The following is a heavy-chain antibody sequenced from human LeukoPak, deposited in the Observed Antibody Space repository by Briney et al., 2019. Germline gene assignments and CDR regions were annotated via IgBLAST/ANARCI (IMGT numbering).Heavy chain of an antibody. D-gene: IGHD3-22*01. CDR2: INHSGST. J-gene: IGHJ4*02. V-gene: IGHV4-34*01. Sequence: SETLSLTCAVSGGSFSGYYWSWIRQPPGKGLEWIGEINHSGSTNYNPSLKSRVTISVDTSKNQFSLKLSSVTAADTAVYYCARVDYYDSSGYYYHDYWGQGTLVTVSS. CDR3: ARVDYYDSSGYYYHDY. CDR1: GGSFSGYY.